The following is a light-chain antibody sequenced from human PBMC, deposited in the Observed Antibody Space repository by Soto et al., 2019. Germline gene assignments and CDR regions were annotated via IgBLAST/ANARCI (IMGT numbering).Light chain of an antibody. CDR2: LDS. CDR1: RRLLQSNGYNY. Sequence: DIVLTQSPLTLPVSLGEPASISCRASRRLLQSNGYNYLDWFLQKPGQSPQLLVYLDSNRASGFPGRFSGSGSGTDFTLKISRVEAEDVGVYYCMQSLQTPITFGQGTRLEI. V-gene: IGKV2-28*01. J-gene: IGKJ2*01. CDR3: MQSLQTPIT.